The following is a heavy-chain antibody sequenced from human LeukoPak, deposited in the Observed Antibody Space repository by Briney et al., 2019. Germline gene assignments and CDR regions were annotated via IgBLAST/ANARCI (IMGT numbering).Heavy chain of an antibody. CDR2: IHRDGRTA. CDR3: ANPRRSGAEYGDFDS. Sequence: GGSLRLSCVASGFSFDDYDMQWVRQAPGKGLEWVSLIHRDGRTAYYADSVKGRFAISRDNSRRSLYLQMNRLRAEDTALYHCANPRRSGAEYGDFDSWGQGTLVTVSS. J-gene: IGHJ4*02. CDR1: GFSFDDYD. V-gene: IGHV3-43*02. D-gene: IGHD3-3*01.